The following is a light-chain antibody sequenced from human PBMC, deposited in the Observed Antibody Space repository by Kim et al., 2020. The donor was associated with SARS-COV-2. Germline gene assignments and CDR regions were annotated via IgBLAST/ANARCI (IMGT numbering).Light chain of an antibody. J-gene: IGKJ4*01. CDR1: QSVSRN. Sequence: SPGERVPLSCRASQSVSRNLAWYQQKPGQAPRLLIYGASTRATGIPGRFSGSGSGTDFTLTISSLQSEDFAVYYCQQYHNWPPLTFGGGTKVDIK. CDR2: GAS. V-gene: IGKV3-15*01. CDR3: QQYHNWPPLT.